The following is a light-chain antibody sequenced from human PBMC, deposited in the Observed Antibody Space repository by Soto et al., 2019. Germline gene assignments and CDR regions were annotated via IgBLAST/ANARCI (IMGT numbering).Light chain of an antibody. CDR2: KAS. J-gene: IGKJ1*01. CDR1: QSISSW. CDR3: QQYNDNWT. Sequence: DIQMTQSPSTLSASVGDRVTITCRASQSISSWLAWYQQKPGKAPRLLIYKASNLESGVPSRFSGRGSGTEFTLTISSLQPDASATYYCQQYNDNWTFGQGTKVEIK. V-gene: IGKV1-5*03.